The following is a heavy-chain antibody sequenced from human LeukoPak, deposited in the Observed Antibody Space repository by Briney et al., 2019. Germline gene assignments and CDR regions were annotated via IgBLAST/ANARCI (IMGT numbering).Heavy chain of an antibody. V-gene: IGHV3-48*01. J-gene: IGHJ4*02. CDR3: ASGPAAGFDY. Sequence: GSLRLSCAASGFTFSSYSMNWVRQAPGKGLEWVSYISSSSSTIYYADSVKGRFTISRDNAKNSLYLQMNSRRVEDTAVYYCASGPAAGFDYWGQGTLVTVSS. CDR2: ISSSSSTI. D-gene: IGHD6-13*01. CDR1: GFTFSSYS.